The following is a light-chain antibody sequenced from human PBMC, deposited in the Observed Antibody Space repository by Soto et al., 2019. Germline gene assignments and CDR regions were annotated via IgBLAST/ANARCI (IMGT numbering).Light chain of an antibody. Sequence: QITQTPSSLSASVGDRVTITCQSSQGISRSLAWYQQKPGKAPKLLIYSASSLQSGVPSRFSGSGFGTDFTLTVSSLQPEDCASYYSQLAESFPIPYAQGTRLEIK. J-gene: IGKJ5*01. CDR3: QLAESFPIP. V-gene: IGKV1D-12*01. CDR1: QGISRS. CDR2: SAS.